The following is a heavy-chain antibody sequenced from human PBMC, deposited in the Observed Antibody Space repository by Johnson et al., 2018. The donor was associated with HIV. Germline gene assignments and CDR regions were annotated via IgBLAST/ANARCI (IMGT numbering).Heavy chain of an antibody. CDR2: ISWNSGNI. CDR3: TKGLGEAPTDGCDI. V-gene: IGHV3-9*01. J-gene: IGHJ3*02. Sequence: VQLVESGGGVVQPGRSLRLSCAASGFSFDDYAMNWVRQAPGKGLEWVSGISWNSGNIVYADSVKGRFTISRDSAKTSVYLQMNSLRPEDTALYYCTKGLGEAPTDGCDIGGQGTMVTVSS. D-gene: IGHD3-16*01. CDR1: GFSFDDYA.